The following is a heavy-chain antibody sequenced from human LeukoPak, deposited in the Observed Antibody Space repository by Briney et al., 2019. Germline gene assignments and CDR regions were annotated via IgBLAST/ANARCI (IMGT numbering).Heavy chain of an antibody. CDR3: ARDLVVVPAAKARAGY. CDR2: IIPIFGTA. CDR1: GGTFSSYA. D-gene: IGHD2-2*01. Sequence: GSSVKVSCKASGGTFSSYAISWVRQAPGQGLEWMGGIIPIFGTANYAQKLQGRVTMTTDTSTSTAYMELRSLRSDDTAAYYCARDLVVVPAAKARAGYWGQGTLVTVSS. J-gene: IGHJ4*02. V-gene: IGHV1-69*05.